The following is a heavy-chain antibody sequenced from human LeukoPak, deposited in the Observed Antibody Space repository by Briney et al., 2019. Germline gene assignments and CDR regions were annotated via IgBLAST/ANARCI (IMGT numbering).Heavy chain of an antibody. CDR3: ARLPAAPGSTSCYLDY. CDR2: IYPGDSDT. D-gene: IGHD2-2*01. CDR1: GYSFTSYW. Sequence: GESLKISCKGSGYSFTSYWIGWVRQMPGEGLEWMGIIYPGDSDTRYSPSFQGQVTISADKSISTAYLQWSSLKASDTATYYCARLPAAPGSTSCYLDYWGQGTLVTVSS. V-gene: IGHV5-51*01. J-gene: IGHJ4*02.